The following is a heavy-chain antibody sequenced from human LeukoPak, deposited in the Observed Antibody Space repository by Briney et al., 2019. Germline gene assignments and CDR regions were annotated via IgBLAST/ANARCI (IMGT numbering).Heavy chain of an antibody. V-gene: IGHV5-51*01. D-gene: IGHD2-21*02. CDR2: IYPGDSDT. Sequence: GESLKISCKGSGYSFTSYWIGWVRHMPGKGLEWMGIIYPGDSDTRYSPSFQGQVTISADKSISTAYLQWSSLKASDTAMYYCARAYCGGDCRFIPQYYYYGMDVWGQGTTVTVSS. CDR3: ARAYCGGDCRFIPQYYYYGMDV. J-gene: IGHJ6*02. CDR1: GYSFTSYW.